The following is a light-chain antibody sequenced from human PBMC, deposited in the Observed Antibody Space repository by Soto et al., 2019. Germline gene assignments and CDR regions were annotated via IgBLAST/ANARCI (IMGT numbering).Light chain of an antibody. J-gene: IGLJ1*01. CDR2: EVS. V-gene: IGLV2-14*01. Sequence: QPASVSGSPGQSITISCTGTSSDVGGYNYVSWYQQQSGKAPKLMIHEVSNRPSGVSNRFSGSKSGNTASLTISGLQAEDEADYYCSSYTSSRAYVFGIGTKV. CDR1: SSDVGGYNY. CDR3: SSYTSSRAYV.